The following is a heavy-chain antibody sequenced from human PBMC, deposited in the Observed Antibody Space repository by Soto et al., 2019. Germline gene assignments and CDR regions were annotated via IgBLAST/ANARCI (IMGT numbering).Heavy chain of an antibody. CDR2: IVVGSGNT. CDR1: GFTFTSSA. V-gene: IGHV1-58*01. CDR3: AAQTYYYDSSGYYDAPRFDY. Sequence: SVKVSCKASGFTFTSSAVQWVRQARGQRLEWIGWIVVGSGNTNYAQKFQERVTITRDMSTSTAYMELSSLRSEDTAVYYCAAQTYYYDSSGYYDAPRFDYWGQGALVTVSS. D-gene: IGHD3-22*01. J-gene: IGHJ4*02.